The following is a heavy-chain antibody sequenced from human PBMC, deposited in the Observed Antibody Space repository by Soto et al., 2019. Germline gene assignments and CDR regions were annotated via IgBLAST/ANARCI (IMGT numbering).Heavy chain of an antibody. Sequence: QVQLQESGPGLVKSSETLALTCTVSGVSLSSGSYHWSWVRQSPGKGLEWIGNIFYRARGTTNYNPSLQXXXXXXXXXXXXXXXXXXXXXXXXXXXVXYCAXXASGXNXNWFDIWGHGNXVTVXX. D-gene: IGHD6-19*01. CDR2: IFYRARGTT. CDR1: GVSLSSGSYH. V-gene: IGHV4-61*01. CDR3: AXXASGXNXNWFDI. J-gene: IGHJ5*01.